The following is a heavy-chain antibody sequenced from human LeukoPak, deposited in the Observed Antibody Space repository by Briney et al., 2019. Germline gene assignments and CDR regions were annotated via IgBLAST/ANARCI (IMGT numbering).Heavy chain of an antibody. D-gene: IGHD1-26*01. CDR1: GGSISSYY. CDR3: ARHGGPSYFYAFDI. Sequence: SETLSLTCTVSGGSISSYYWSCIRQPPGKGLEWIGYIYYSGSTNYNPSLKSRVTISVDTSKNQFSLKLSSVTAADTAVYYCARHGGPSYFYAFDIWGQGTMVTVSS. V-gene: IGHV4-59*08. J-gene: IGHJ3*02. CDR2: IYYSGST.